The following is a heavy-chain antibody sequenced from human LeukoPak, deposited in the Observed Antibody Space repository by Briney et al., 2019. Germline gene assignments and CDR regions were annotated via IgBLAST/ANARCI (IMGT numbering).Heavy chain of an antibody. CDR2: INHSGST. CDR1: GGSFSGYY. D-gene: IGHD3-10*01. Sequence: PSETLSLTCAVYGGSFSGYYWSWTRQPPGKGLEWIGEINHSGSTNYNPSLKSRVTISVDTSKNQFSLKLSSVTAADTAVYYCARWYDPWFREYYYYYYGMDVWGQGTTVTVSS. J-gene: IGHJ6*02. CDR3: ARWYDPWFREYYYYYYGMDV. V-gene: IGHV4-34*01.